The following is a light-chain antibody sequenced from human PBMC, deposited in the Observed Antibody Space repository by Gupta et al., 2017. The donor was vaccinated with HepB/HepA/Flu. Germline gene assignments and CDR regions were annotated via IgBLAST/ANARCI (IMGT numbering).Light chain of an antibody. J-gene: IGKJ1*01. Sequence: DIQMTQSPSTLSASVGDRVTITCRASESISIWLAWYQKKPGKAPKLLIYKASSLESGVPSRFSGSGSGTEFTLTISSLQPDDVATYYCQQYNRNWTFGQGTKVEIK. CDR1: ESISIW. CDR3: QQYNRNWT. CDR2: KAS. V-gene: IGKV1-5*03.